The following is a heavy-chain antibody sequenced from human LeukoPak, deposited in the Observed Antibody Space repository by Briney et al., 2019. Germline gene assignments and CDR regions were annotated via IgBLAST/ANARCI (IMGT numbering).Heavy chain of an antibody. Sequence: SETLSLTCAVYGGSLSGYYWSWIRQPPGKGLEWIGEINRSGSTNYNPSLKSRVTISVDMSKNQFSLKLSSVTAADTAVYYCARGRHSSGWYDYWGQGTLVTVSS. J-gene: IGHJ4*02. CDR3: ARGRHSSGWYDY. D-gene: IGHD6-19*01. CDR2: INRSGST. V-gene: IGHV4-34*01. CDR1: GGSLSGYY.